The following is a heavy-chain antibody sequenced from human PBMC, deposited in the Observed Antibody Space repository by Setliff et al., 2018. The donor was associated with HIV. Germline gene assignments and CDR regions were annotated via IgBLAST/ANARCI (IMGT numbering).Heavy chain of an antibody. CDR1: GGSISSGSYY. D-gene: IGHD2-21*01. CDR2: IYTSGST. V-gene: IGHV4-61*09. Sequence: SETLSLTCTVSGGSISSGSYYWSWIRQPAGKGLEWIGHIYTSGSTNYNPSLKSRVTISVDTSKNQFSPKLSSVTAADTAVYYCARSLWLGDIQHWGQGTLVTVSS. CDR3: ARSLWLGDIQH. J-gene: IGHJ1*01.